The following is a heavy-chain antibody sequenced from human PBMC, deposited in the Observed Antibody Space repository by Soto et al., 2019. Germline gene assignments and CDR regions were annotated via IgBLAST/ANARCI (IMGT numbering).Heavy chain of an antibody. V-gene: IGHV4-59*01. CDR3: ARDSYPNYYDSSGPNYYYYYGMDV. Sequence: QVQLQESGPGLVKPSETLSLTCTVSGGSISSYYWSWIRQPPGKGLEWIGYIYYSGSTNYNPSLKSRVTIPVDTSKNQFSLKLSSVTAADTAVYYCARDSYPNYYDSSGPNYYYYYGMDVWGQGTTVTVSS. CDR2: IYYSGST. J-gene: IGHJ6*02. CDR1: GGSISSYY. D-gene: IGHD3-22*01.